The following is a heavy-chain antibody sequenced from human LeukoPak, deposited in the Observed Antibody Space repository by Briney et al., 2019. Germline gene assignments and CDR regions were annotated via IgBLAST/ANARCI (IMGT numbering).Heavy chain of an antibody. D-gene: IGHD6-19*01. CDR1: GGSISSYY. CDR3: ARDLKAVAGSMTWWYFDL. J-gene: IGHJ2*01. Sequence: SETLSLTCTVSGGSISSYYWSWIRQPPGKGLEWIGYIYYSGSTYYNPSLKSRVTISVDTSKNQVSLKLSSVTAADTAVYYCARDLKAVAGSMTWWYFDLWGRGTLVTVSS. CDR2: IYYSGST. V-gene: IGHV4-59*12.